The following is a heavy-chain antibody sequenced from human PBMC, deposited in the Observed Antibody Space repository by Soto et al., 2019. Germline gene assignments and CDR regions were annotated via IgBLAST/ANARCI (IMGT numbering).Heavy chain of an antibody. CDR2: INPSGGST. CDR1: GYTFTSYY. Sequence: ASVKVSCKASGYTFTSYYMHWVRQAPRQGLEWMGIINPSGGSTSYAQKFQGRVTMTRDTSTSTVYMELSSLRSEDTAVYYCARDSITIFGVVPPHYYFDYWGQGTLVTVSS. D-gene: IGHD3-3*01. V-gene: IGHV1-46*03. CDR3: ARDSITIFGVVPPHYYFDY. J-gene: IGHJ4*02.